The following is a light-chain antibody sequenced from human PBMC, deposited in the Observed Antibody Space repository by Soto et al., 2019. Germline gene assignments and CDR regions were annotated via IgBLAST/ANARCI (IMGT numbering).Light chain of an antibody. CDR1: FDSVSTSYY. Sequence: QAVVTQEPSFSVSPGGTVTLTCGLTFDSVSTSYYASWYQQTPGQTPRMLIYSTNTRSSGVPDRFSGSILGNKAALTITGAQADDESDYYCVLYMGSGFWVFGGGTKVTVL. CDR2: STN. V-gene: IGLV8-61*01. CDR3: VLYMGSGFWV. J-gene: IGLJ3*02.